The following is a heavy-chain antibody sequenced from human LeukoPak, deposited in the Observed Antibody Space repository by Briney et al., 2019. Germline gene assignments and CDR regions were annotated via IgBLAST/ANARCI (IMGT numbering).Heavy chain of an antibody. D-gene: IGHD2-15*01. CDR2: ISAYNGNT. J-gene: IGHJ3*02. Sequence: ASVKVSCKASGYAFTSYGISWVRQAPGQGLEWMGWISAYNGNTNYAQKLQGRVTMTTDTSTSTAYMELRSLRSDDAAVYFCAGRVVSLEAFDIWGQGTMVTVSS. CDR1: GYAFTSYG. V-gene: IGHV1-18*01. CDR3: AGRVVSLEAFDI.